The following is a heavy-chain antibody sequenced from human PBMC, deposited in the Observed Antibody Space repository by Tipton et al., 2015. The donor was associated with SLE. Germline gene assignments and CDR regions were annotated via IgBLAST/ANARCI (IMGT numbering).Heavy chain of an antibody. J-gene: IGHJ4*02. CDR1: GFTFSTYA. V-gene: IGHV3-30*04. CDR2: ISYDGSNK. CDR3: ARDKYSGYDYILDF. D-gene: IGHD5-12*01. Sequence: SLRLSCAASGFTFSTYAMHWVRQAPGKGLERVAVISYDGSNKYYADSVKGRFTISRDNSKNTLYLQMNSLRAEDTGVYYCARDKYSGYDYILDFWGQGTLVTVSS.